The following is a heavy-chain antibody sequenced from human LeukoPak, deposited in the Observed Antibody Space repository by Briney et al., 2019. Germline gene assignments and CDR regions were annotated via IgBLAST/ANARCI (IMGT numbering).Heavy chain of an antibody. CDR1: GVSISSSNSY. Sequence: SETLSLTCTVSGVSISSSNSYWGWIRQPPGKGLEWIGSIYYSGNTYYNASLKSQVSISIDTSKSQFSLRLTSVTAADTAVYHCARQTGSGLFILPGGQGTLVTVSS. J-gene: IGHJ4*02. CDR2: IYYSGNT. D-gene: IGHD3/OR15-3a*01. CDR3: ARQTGSGLFILP. V-gene: IGHV4-39*01.